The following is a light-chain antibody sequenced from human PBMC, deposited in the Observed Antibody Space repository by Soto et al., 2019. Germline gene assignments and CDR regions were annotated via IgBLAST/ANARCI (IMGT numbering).Light chain of an antibody. Sequence: DIQLTQSPSSLSASVGDRVTITCRASQSVSGNLTWYQQKPGKAPKTLIHAASRRQSRIPARFSGSGFGTDFTLTISSLQPEDFATYYCQQSDNTPLTFGGGTKVDIK. V-gene: IGKV1-39*01. J-gene: IGKJ4*01. CDR2: AAS. CDR1: QSVSGN. CDR3: QQSDNTPLT.